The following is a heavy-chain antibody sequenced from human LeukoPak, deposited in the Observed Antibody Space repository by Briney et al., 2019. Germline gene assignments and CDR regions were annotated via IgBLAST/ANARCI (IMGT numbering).Heavy chain of an antibody. D-gene: IGHD3-22*01. CDR2: IYPGDSDT. CDR1: GYSFTSYW. Sequence: PGESLKISCKGSGYSFTSYWIGWVRQMPGKGLEWMGIIYPGDSDTRYSPSFQGQVTISADKSISTAYLQWSSLKASDTAMYYRARVYYYDSSGYYYVELFDYWGQGTLVTVSS. CDR3: ARVYYYDSSGYYYVELFDY. J-gene: IGHJ4*02. V-gene: IGHV5-51*01.